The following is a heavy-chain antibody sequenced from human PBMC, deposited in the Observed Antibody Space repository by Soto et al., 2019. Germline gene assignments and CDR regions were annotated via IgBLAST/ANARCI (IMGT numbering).Heavy chain of an antibody. Sequence: PSETLSLTCAVSGGSISSGDYSWSWIRQPPGKGLEWIGYIYHNGSTYYNPSLKSRVTISVNTSKNQFSLNLSSVTAADTAVYYCARVQIDFYDSSGFSPWFDPWGQGTLVTVSS. CDR3: ARVQIDFYDSSGFSPWFDP. V-gene: IGHV4-30-2*01. J-gene: IGHJ5*01. D-gene: IGHD3-22*01. CDR1: GGSISSGDYS. CDR2: IYHNGST.